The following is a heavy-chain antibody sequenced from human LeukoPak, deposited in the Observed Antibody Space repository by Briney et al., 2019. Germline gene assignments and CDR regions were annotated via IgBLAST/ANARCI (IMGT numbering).Heavy chain of an antibody. D-gene: IGHD3-3*01. J-gene: IGHJ4*02. CDR1: GGFIMSYY. CDR3: ARHGGSGSFDY. Sequence: PSETLSLTCTVPGGFIMSYYCSWLRQPPGKGLEWIGYSYYSGSTTPHPSLKSRVTISVDTSKNQFSLRLRSVTAADTAEYYCARHGGSGSFDYWGQGTLVTVSS. CDR2: SYYSGST. V-gene: IGHV4-59*08.